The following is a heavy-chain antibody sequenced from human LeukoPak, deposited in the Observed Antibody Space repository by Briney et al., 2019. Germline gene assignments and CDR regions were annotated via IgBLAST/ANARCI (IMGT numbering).Heavy chain of an antibody. CDR1: GYTFTSYH. J-gene: IGHJ6*03. V-gene: IGHV1-46*01. Sequence: ASVKVSCKASGYTFTSYHMHWVRQAPGQGLEWMGIINPSGGSTNYAQRFRGRVTMTRDMSTGTVYMELSSLTSEDTAVYYCARSRAARYYYYYYMDVWGKGTTVTVSS. CDR2: INPSGGST. D-gene: IGHD6-6*01. CDR3: ARSRAARYYYYYYMDV.